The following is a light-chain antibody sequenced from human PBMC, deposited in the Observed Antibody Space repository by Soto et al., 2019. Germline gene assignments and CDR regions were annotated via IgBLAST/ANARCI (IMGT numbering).Light chain of an antibody. J-gene: IGKJ3*01. CDR3: QKYNSAPPP. CDR2: AAS. CDR1: QGISNN. V-gene: IGKV1-27*01. Sequence: DTQMTQSPTSLSASVGDRVTITCRASQGISNNLAWYQQKPGKAPKLLIYAASTLQSGVPSRFSGSGSGTDFTLTIHSLQPEDVATYYCQKYNSAPPPFGPGTKVDIK.